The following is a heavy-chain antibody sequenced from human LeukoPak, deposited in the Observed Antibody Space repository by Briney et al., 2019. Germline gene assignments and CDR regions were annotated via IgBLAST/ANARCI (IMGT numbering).Heavy chain of an antibody. CDR1: GGTFSSYA. D-gene: IGHD6-13*01. J-gene: IGHJ4*02. Sequence: ASVKVSCTASGGTFSSYAISWVRQAPGQGLEWMGGIIPIFGTANYAQKFQGRVTITADESTSTAYMELSSLRSEDTAVYYCARGGYSSSWYSGNWGQGTLVTVSS. V-gene: IGHV1-69*13. CDR2: IIPIFGTA. CDR3: ARGGYSSSWYSGN.